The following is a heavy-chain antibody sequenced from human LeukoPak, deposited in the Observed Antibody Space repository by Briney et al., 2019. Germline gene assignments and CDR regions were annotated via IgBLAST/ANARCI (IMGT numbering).Heavy chain of an antibody. Sequence: GESLKISCKGSGYSFNSYWISWVRQMPGKVLEWMGRIDPSDSYTNYSPSFQGHATISADKSIRTYYLQWSSLKASDTAMYYCASSYCSSTSCYINWFDHWGQGTLVTVSS. J-gene: IGHJ5*02. V-gene: IGHV5-10-1*01. D-gene: IGHD2-2*02. CDR3: ASSYCSSTSCYINWFDH. CDR1: GYSFNSYW. CDR2: IDPSDSYT.